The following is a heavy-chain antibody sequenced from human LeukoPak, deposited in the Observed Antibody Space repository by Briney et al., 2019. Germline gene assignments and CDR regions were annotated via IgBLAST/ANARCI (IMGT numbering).Heavy chain of an antibody. D-gene: IGHD1-7*01. V-gene: IGHV4-39*07. CDR2: IYYSGST. CDR1: GGSISSSSYY. CDR3: ARRGGTKGFDY. J-gene: IGHJ4*02. Sequence: SETLSLTCTVSGGSISSSSYYWGWIRQPPGKGLEWIGSIYYSGSTYYNPSLKSRVTISVDTSKNQFSLKLSSVTAADTAVYYCARRGGTKGFDYWGLGTLVTVSS.